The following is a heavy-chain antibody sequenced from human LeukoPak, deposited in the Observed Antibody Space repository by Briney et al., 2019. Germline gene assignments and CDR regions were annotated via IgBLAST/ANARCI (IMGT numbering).Heavy chain of an antibody. D-gene: IGHD1-14*01. J-gene: IGHJ4*02. CDR2: ISSDETIT. CDR3: ARAVAVTDGRSMGY. Sequence: PGGSLRLSCAASGFTFSSYRMHWVCQAPRKGLVWVARISSDETITSHADSVKGRFTISRDNVKNTLYLHMNSLRAEDTAVYYCARAVAVTDGRSMGYWGQGTLVTVSS. CDR1: GFTFSSYR. V-gene: IGHV3-74*01.